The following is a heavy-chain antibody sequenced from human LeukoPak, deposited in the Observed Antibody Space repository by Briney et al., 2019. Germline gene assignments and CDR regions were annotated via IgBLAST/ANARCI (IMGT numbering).Heavy chain of an antibody. CDR1: GGSFSGYY. D-gene: IGHD6-13*01. CDR2: INHSGST. Sequence: PSETLSLTCAVHGGSFSGYYWSWIRQPPGKGLEWIGEINHSGSTNYNPSLKSRVTISIDTSKNQFSLKLSSVTAADTAVYYCAREYRSSWYLNWFDPWGQGTLVTVSS. J-gene: IGHJ5*02. CDR3: AREYRSSWYLNWFDP. V-gene: IGHV4-34*01.